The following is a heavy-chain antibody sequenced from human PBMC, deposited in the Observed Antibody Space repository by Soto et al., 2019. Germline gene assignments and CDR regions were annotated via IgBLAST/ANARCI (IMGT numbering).Heavy chain of an antibody. V-gene: IGHV3-74*01. D-gene: IGHD1-20*01. CDR1: GFTFSSYW. Sequence: GGSLRLSCAASGFTFSSYWMHWVRQAPGKGLVWVSRINSDGSSTSYADSVKGRFTISGDNAKNTLYLQMNSLRAEDTAVYYCARRNGIWAARGAFDIWGQGTMVTVSS. J-gene: IGHJ3*02. CDR3: ARRNGIWAARGAFDI. CDR2: INSDGSST.